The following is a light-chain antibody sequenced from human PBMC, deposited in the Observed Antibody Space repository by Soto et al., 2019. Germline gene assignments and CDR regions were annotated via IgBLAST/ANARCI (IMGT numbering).Light chain of an antibody. V-gene: IGKV3-15*01. CDR3: MQGIHWPWT. Sequence: EIVMTQSPATLSVSPGERATLSCRAGQGVTTNFAWYQQKSGQSPRLLIYDVSIRATGVPARFSGTGSETDFTLTISGLQSEDSAVYYCMQGIHWPWTFGQGTKVDI. CDR2: DVS. CDR1: QGVTTN. J-gene: IGKJ1*01.